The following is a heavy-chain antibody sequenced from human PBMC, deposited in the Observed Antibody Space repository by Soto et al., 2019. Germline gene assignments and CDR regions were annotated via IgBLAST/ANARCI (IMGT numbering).Heavy chain of an antibody. CDR2: ITASGSSS. V-gene: IGHV3-23*01. Sequence: GGSLRLSCAAAGFIFSNYAISWVRQAPGKGPEWVSVITASGSSSLYADTVKGRFTISRDNPKNTLYLQMNSLRADDTAAYYCARDLGSWYGRFDPWGQGTLVTVS. J-gene: IGHJ5*02. CDR3: ARDLGSWYGRFDP. CDR1: GFIFSNYA. D-gene: IGHD6-13*01.